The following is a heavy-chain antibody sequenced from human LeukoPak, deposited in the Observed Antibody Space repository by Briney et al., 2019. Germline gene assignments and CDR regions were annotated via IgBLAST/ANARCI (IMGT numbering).Heavy chain of an antibody. CDR1: GFIFSTYS. CDR3: ARVVTFDY. CDR2: ISNTGATM. D-gene: IGHD2-21*02. Sequence: GGSLRLSCVASGFIFSTYSMNWVRQAPGKGLEWVSYISNTGATMYYADSVKGRFTISRDNAKNSLYLQMNSLRDEDTAVYYCARVVTFDYWGWGTLVTVSS. V-gene: IGHV3-48*02. J-gene: IGHJ4*02.